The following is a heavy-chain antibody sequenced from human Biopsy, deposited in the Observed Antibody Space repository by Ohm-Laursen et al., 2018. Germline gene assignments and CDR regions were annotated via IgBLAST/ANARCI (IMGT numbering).Heavy chain of an antibody. Sequence: SLRLPCSASGFTFTSYAMRWVRQAPGKGLEWVAVISYDGSGEYYADSLQGRFIISRDNPKNTVDLQMNSLRAEDTAVYFCARDGKRWDYSTYFSWHFDLWGRGTLVTVSS. CDR3: ARDGKRWDYSTYFSWHFDL. J-gene: IGHJ2*01. D-gene: IGHD4-11*01. V-gene: IGHV3-30*03. CDR1: GFTFTSYA. CDR2: ISYDGSGE.